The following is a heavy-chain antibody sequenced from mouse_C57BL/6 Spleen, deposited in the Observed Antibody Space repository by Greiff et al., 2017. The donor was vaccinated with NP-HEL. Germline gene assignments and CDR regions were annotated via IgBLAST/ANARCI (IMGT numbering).Heavy chain of an antibody. Sequence: QVHLQQSGAALLQPWASVKMSCKASGYTFTSYWITWVKQRPGQGLEWIGDIYPGSGSTNYNEKFKSKATLTVDTSSSTAYMQLSSLTSEDSAVYYCASRGGSYGYFDVWGTGTTVTVAS. CDR3: ASRGGSYGYFDV. J-gene: IGHJ1*03. D-gene: IGHD1-1*01. V-gene: IGHV1-55*01. CDR2: IYPGSGST. CDR1: GYTFTSYW.